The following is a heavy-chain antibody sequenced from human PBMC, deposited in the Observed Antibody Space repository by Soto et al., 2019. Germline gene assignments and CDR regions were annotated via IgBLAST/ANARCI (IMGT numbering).Heavy chain of an antibody. CDR1: GGTFSSYA. D-gene: IGHD6-13*01. Sequence: SVKVSCKASGGTFSSYAISWVRQAPGQGLEWMGGIIPIFGTANYAQKFQGRVTITADESTSTAYMELSSLRSEDTAVYYCARDLYSSSWVPNWGQGTLVTVSS. CDR2: IIPIFGTA. V-gene: IGHV1-69*13. J-gene: IGHJ4*02. CDR3: ARDLYSSSWVPN.